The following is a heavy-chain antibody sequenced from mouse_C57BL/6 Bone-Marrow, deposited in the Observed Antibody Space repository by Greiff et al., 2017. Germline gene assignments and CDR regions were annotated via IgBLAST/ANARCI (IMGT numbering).Heavy chain of an antibody. CDR2: ISSGSSTI. V-gene: IGHV5-17*01. J-gene: IGHJ2*01. CDR3: ARVADYGSSGDY. Sequence: EVQRVESGGGLVKPGGSLKLSCAASGFTFSDYGMHWVRQAPEKGLEWVAYISSGSSTIYYADTVKGRFTISRGNAKKPLCMQMTSLSSEDTAMYYCARVADYGSSGDYWGQGTTLTVSS. D-gene: IGHD1-1*01. CDR1: GFTFSDYG.